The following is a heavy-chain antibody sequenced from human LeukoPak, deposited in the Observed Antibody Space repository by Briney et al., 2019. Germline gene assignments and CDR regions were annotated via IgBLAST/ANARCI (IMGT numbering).Heavy chain of an antibody. CDR2: INHSGRTV. CDR3: ARGRQGTQLWNNWFDP. CDR1: GFIFSDYY. V-gene: IGHV3-11*01. J-gene: IGHJ5*02. Sequence: GGSLRLSCEASGFIFSDYYMTWIRQAPGKGLGWVSYINHSGRTVYYADSVRGRFSISRDNANNSLYLQMNSLTAEDTAIYYCARGRQGTQLWNNWFDPWGQGTLVTVSS. D-gene: IGHD1-1*01.